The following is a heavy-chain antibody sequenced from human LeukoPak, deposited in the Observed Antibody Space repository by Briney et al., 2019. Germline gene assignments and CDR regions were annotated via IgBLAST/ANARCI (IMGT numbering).Heavy chain of an antibody. D-gene: IGHD5-18*01. J-gene: IGHJ4*02. CDR2: IKPSGGST. Sequence: ASVKVSCKASGFAFSSHYMQWVRQAPGQGLEWMGIIKPSGGSTSYAQTFQGRVTMTRDKSTNTVYMELSTLRSEDTAVYYCARGGMGIQLWPFDYWGQGTLVTVSS. CDR3: ARGGMGIQLWPFDY. V-gene: IGHV1-46*01. CDR1: GFAFSSHY.